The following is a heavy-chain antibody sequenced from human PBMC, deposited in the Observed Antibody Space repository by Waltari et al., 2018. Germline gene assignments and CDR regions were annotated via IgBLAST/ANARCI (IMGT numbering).Heavy chain of an antibody. CDR1: GFTFSSYG. Sequence: QVQLVESGGGVVQPGRSLRLSCAASGFTFSSYGMHWVRQAPGKGLEWVAVISYDGSNKYYADSVKGRFTISRDNSKNTLYLQMNSLRAEDTAVYYCAKDSRYDFWSGYLGDYWGQGTLVTVSS. J-gene: IGHJ4*02. V-gene: IGHV3-30*18. CDR2: ISYDGSNK. CDR3: AKDSRYDFWSGYLGDY. D-gene: IGHD3-3*01.